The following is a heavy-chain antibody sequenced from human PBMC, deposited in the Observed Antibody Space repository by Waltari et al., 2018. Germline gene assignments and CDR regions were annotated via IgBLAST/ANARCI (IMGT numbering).Heavy chain of an antibody. J-gene: IGHJ4*02. V-gene: IGHV3-33*08. CDR2: IWYDGSNK. CDR3: ASRSPALDY. CDR1: GFTFSSYG. Sequence: QVQLVESGGGVVQPGRSLGPSCAASGFTFSSYGMHWVRQAPGKGLEWVAVIWYDGSNKYYADSVKGRFTISRDNSKNTLYLQMNSLRADDTAMYYCASRSPALDYWGQGTLVTVSS.